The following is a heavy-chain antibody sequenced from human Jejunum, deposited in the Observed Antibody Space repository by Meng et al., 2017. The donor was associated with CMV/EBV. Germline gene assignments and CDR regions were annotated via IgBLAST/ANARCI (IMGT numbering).Heavy chain of an antibody. V-gene: IGHV4-4*07. Sequence: QVQLQESGPGLVKSSDTLSLTCFVSAGSISGYYWSWIRQPAGKGLEWIGRIYTSGSTHYNPSLKSRLTMSVDLSNNQISLKLRSVTAADTAVYYCARESGSYYWFDPWGQGTLVTVSS. D-gene: IGHD1-26*01. CDR2: IYTSGST. CDR1: AGSISGYY. CDR3: ARESGSYYWFDP. J-gene: IGHJ5*02.